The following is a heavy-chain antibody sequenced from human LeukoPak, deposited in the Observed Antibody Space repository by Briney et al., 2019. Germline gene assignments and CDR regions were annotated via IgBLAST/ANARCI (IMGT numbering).Heavy chain of an antibody. CDR1: GFTFSSYE. D-gene: IGHD6-13*01. V-gene: IGHV4-39*07. CDR3: ARGKRSSWYKI. Sequence: PGGSLRLSCAASGFTFSSYEMNWVRQPPGKGPEWIGSIYYSGSTYYNPSLKSRVTISVDTSKNQFSLKLSSVTAADTAVYYCARGKRSSWYKIWGQGTMVTVSS. J-gene: IGHJ3*02. CDR2: IYYSGST.